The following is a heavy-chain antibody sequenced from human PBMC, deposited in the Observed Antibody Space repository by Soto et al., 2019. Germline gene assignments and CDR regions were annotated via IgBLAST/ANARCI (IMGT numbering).Heavy chain of an antibody. V-gene: IGHV2-5*02. D-gene: IGHD2-21*02. CDR1: GLSLSTTGVG. Sequence: QITLKESGPTLVKPTQTLTLTCTFSGLSLSTTGVGVGWIRQPPGKALEWLALIYWDDDKRYSPSLKSRLTIPKDPSKTPVLLTTTNMDPVDTATYYCVQSRCGGDCLQAYSSHSYYGLDVWGQGTTVTVSS. CDR2: IYWDDDK. J-gene: IGHJ6*02. CDR3: VQSRCGGDCLQAYSSHSYYGLDV.